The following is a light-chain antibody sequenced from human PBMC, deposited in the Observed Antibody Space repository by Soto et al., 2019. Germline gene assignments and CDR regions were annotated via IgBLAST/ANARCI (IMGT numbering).Light chain of an antibody. J-gene: IGLJ1*01. CDR2: DVS. CDR3: SSYAGAYTFG. V-gene: IGLV2-11*01. Sequence: SGLPQPRPVSGSPGQSVTIPCTGTNTDVGGHTHVSWYLQHPGESPKLIIYDVSERPSGVPDRFSGSKSGNTASLTISGLQVEDDGHYYCSSYAGAYTFGFGTGTKV. CDR1: NTDVGGHTH.